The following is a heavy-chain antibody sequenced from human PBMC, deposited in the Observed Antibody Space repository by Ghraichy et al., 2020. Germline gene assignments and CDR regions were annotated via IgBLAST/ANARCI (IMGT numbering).Heavy chain of an antibody. CDR2: IYYSGST. Sequence: LETLSLTCTVSGGSISSYYWSWIRQPPGKGLEWIGYIYYSGSTNYNPSLKSRVTISVDTSKNQFSLKLSSVTAADTAVYYCAGFVEMATISPNDAFDIWGQGTMVTVSS. CDR3: AGFVEMATISPNDAFDI. V-gene: IGHV4-59*01. CDR1: GGSISSYY. J-gene: IGHJ3*02. D-gene: IGHD5-24*01.